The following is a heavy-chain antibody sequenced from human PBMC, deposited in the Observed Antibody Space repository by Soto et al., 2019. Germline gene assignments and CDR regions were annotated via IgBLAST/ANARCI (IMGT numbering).Heavy chain of an antibody. D-gene: IGHD3-22*01. CDR2: IKSKTDGGTT. Sequence: EVQLVESGGGLVKPGGSLRLSCAASGFTFSNAWMNWVRQAPGKGLEWVGRIKSKTDGGTTDYAAPVKGRFTISRDDSKNTLYLQMNSLKTEDTAVYYCPTDHSSPRLGAFDIWGQGTMVTVSS. CDR3: PTDHSSPRLGAFDI. CDR1: GFTFSNAW. V-gene: IGHV3-15*07. J-gene: IGHJ3*02.